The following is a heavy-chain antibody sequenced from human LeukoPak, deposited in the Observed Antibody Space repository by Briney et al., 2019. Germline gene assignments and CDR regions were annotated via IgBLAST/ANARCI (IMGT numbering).Heavy chain of an antibody. CDR3: ASTVTYYYYYYMDV. CDR2: INHGGST. Sequence: SETLSLTCAVYGGSFSGYYWSWIRQPPGKGLEWIGEINHGGSTNYNPSLKSRVTISVDTSKNQFSLKLSSVTAADTAVYYCASTVTYYYYYYMDVWGKGTTVTVSS. V-gene: IGHV4-34*01. CDR1: GGSFSGYY. D-gene: IGHD4-11*01. J-gene: IGHJ6*03.